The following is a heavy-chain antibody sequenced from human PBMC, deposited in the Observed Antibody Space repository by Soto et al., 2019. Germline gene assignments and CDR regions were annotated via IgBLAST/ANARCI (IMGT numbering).Heavy chain of an antibody. V-gene: IGHV3-23*01. CDR2: ISAGGTT. Sequence: GGSLRLSCAASGFTFSGNAMTWVRQAPGKGLDWVSGISAGGTTYYADSAKGRFTISRDNSKNTLYLQMNSLRAEDTAVYYCAKEVAATLGYYYGMDVWGQGTTVTVSS. CDR1: GFTFSGNA. D-gene: IGHD2-15*01. J-gene: IGHJ6*02. CDR3: AKEVAATLGYYYGMDV.